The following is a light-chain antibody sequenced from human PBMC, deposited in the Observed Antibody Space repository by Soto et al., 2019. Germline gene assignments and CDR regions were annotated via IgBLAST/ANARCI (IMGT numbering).Light chain of an antibody. CDR2: EVS. CDR3: SSYAGINRVV. Sequence: SALTQPPSASGSPGQSVTISCTGTSSDVGGYNYVSWYQQHPGKAPKLMIYEVSKRPSGVPDRFSGSKSGNTASLTVSGLQAEDEADYYCSSYAGINRVVFGGGTKLTVL. J-gene: IGLJ2*01. CDR1: SSDVGGYNY. V-gene: IGLV2-8*01.